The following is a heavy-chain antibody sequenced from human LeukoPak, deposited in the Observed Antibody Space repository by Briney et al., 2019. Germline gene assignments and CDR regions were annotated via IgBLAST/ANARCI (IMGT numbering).Heavy chain of an antibody. CDR1: GNTFTGYY. V-gene: IGHV1-2*02. CDR3: ARSYSSGWSHFDY. J-gene: IGHJ4*02. D-gene: IGHD6-19*01. CDR2: INPDSGGT. Sequence: GASVKVSCKASGNTFTGYYIHWVRQAPGQGLEWMGWINPDSGGTHYEQKFQGRVTMTRETSISTAYMELSSLTSDDTAVYYCARSYSSGWSHFDYGGEGTLVTVP.